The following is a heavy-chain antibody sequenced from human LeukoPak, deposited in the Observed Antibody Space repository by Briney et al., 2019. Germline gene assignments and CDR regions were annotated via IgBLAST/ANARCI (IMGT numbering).Heavy chain of an antibody. D-gene: IGHD3-16*02. CDR1: GFTFSDYA. CDR2: ISDTGRRT. Sequence: GGSLRLSCAASGFTFSDYAMTWVRQASGKGLEWVSSISDTGRRTYYTDSVKGRFTISRDDSKKTVYLEMSTLRAEDTAIYFCARHDSFIPYWGQGTLVTVSS. V-gene: IGHV3-23*01. J-gene: IGHJ4*02. CDR3: ARHDSFIPY.